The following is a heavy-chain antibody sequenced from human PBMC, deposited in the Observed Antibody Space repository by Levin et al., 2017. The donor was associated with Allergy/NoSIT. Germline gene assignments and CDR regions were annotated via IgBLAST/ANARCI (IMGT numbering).Heavy chain of an antibody. Sequence: ASVKVSCKASGYTFTSYDINWVRQATGQGLEWMGWMNPNSGNTGYAQKFQGRVTMTRNTSISTAYMELSSLRSEDTAVYYCARRTYYDSSGYYYGHYYYGMDVWGQGTTVTVSS. CDR1: GYTFTSYD. J-gene: IGHJ6*02. V-gene: IGHV1-8*01. D-gene: IGHD3-22*01. CDR2: MNPNSGNT. CDR3: ARRTYYDSSGYYYGHYYYGMDV.